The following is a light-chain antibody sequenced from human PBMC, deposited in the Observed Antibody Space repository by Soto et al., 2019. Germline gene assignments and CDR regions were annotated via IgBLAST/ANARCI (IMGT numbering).Light chain of an antibody. CDR2: DAS. V-gene: IGKV3-15*01. CDR1: QSLRSS. CDR3: QQYNNWPQT. Sequence: ETMITQSPDTLSVSLGERATLSCRASQSLRSSLAWYQQKPGQAPRLLIYDASTRATGIPARFSGSGSGTDFTLTISGLQSEDFAVYYSQQYNNWPQTVGQGTKVDSK. J-gene: IGKJ1*01.